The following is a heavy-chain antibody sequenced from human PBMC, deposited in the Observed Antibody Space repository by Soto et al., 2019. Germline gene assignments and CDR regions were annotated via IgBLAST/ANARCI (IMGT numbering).Heavy chain of an antibody. CDR2: ISAYNGNT. V-gene: IGHV1-18*01. CDR1: GYTFTSYG. J-gene: IGHJ5*02. CDR3: ARDWGPSHDYGDYDSWFDP. D-gene: IGHD4-17*01. Sequence: ASVKVSCKASGYTFTSYGISWVRQAPGQGLEWMGWISAYNGNTNYAQKLQGRVTMTTDTSTSTAYMELRSLRSDDTAVYYCARDWGPSHDYGDYDSWFDPWGQGTLVTVSS.